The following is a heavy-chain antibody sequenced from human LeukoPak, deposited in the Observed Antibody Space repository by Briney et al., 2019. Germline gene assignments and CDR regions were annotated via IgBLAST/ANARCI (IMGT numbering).Heavy chain of an antibody. Sequence: GGSLRLSCAASGFTFSSYAMSWVRQAPGKGLEWVSAISGSGGSTYYADSVKGRFTISRDNSKNTLYLQMNSLRAEDTAVYYCAKGQHIVVVTALYYFDYWGQGTLVTVSS. CDR3: AKGQHIVVVTALYYFDY. J-gene: IGHJ4*02. CDR2: ISGSGGST. D-gene: IGHD2-21*02. CDR1: GFTFSSYA. V-gene: IGHV3-23*01.